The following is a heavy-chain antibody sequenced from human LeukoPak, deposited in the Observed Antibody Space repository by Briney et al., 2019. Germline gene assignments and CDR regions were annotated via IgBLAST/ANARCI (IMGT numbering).Heavy chain of an antibody. CDR2: INSDGSST. V-gene: IGHV3-74*01. CDR3: ARASIAAAGRTFDY. J-gene: IGHJ4*02. D-gene: IGHD6-13*01. CDR1: GFTFSSYW. Sequence: GGSLRLSCAASGFTFSSYWMHWVRQAPGKGLVWVSRINSDGSSTSYADSVKGRFAISRDNAKNTLYLQMNSLRAEDTAVYYCARASIAAAGRTFDYWGQGTLVTVSS.